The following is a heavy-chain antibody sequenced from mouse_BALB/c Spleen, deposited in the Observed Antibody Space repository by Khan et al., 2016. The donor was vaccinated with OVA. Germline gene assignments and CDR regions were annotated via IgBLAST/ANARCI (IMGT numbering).Heavy chain of an antibody. V-gene: IGHV14-1*02. J-gene: IGHJ3*01. CDR1: GFNITDYY. D-gene: IGHD2-1*01. CDR2: IDPENGHT. Sequence: VRLQQSGAELVRPGALVKLSCKASGFNITDYYMHWVKQRPDQGLELIGWIDPENGHTIYDPKFQGKASIKADTSSNTAYLQLSSLTSEDTAVYYCARRGYGNYWFAYWGQGTLVTGSA. CDR3: ARRGYGNYWFAY.